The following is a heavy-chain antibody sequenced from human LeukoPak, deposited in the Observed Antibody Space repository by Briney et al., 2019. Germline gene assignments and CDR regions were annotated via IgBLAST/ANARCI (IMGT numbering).Heavy chain of an antibody. D-gene: IGHD3-22*01. CDR1: GFTFSSYA. CDR3: ARAAFHYDSSGYYYVVDYFDY. CDR2: ISSSGSTI. V-gene: IGHV3-48*04. Sequence: PGGSLRLSCAASGFTFSSYAMSWVRQAPGKGLEWVSYISSSGSTIYYADSVKGRFTISRDNAKNSLYLQMNSLRAEDTAVYYCARAAFHYDSSGYYYVVDYFDYWGQGTLVTVSS. J-gene: IGHJ4*02.